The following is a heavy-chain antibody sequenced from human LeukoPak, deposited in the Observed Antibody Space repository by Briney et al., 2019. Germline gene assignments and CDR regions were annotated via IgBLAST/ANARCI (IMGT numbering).Heavy chain of an antibody. V-gene: IGHV4-34*01. CDR1: GGSFSGYY. CDR2: INHSGST. Sequence: SGTLSLTCAVYGGSFSGYYWSWIRQPPGKGLEWIGEINHSGSTNYNPSLKSRVTISVDTSKNQFSLKLSSVTAADTAVYYCARGKNDDYDYVWGSYRRRGVWFDPWGQGTLVTVSS. CDR3: ARGKNDDYDYVWGSYRRRGVWFDP. J-gene: IGHJ5*02. D-gene: IGHD3-16*02.